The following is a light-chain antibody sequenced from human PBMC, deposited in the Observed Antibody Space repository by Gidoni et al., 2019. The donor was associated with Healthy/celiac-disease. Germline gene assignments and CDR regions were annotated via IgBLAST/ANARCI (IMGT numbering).Light chain of an antibody. CDR3: QQYGSSPPMRT. CDR2: GAS. CDR1: QSVSSSY. Sequence: ELVLTQSPGTLSLSPGERATLSCRASQSVSSSYLAWYQQKPGHAPRLLIYGASSRATGIPDRFSGSGSGTDFTLTISRLEPEDFAVYYCQQYGSSPPMRTFGQGTKLEIK. V-gene: IGKV3-20*01. J-gene: IGKJ2*01.